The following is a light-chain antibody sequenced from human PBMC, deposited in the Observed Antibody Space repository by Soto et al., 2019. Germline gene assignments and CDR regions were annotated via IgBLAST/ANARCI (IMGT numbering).Light chain of an antibody. CDR1: QSISTY. J-gene: IGKJ1*01. Sequence: DMHMTQSPSSLSASVGDKITITCRASQSISTYLNWYQQKPGKAPKLLIFAAISLQSGVPSRFSGRGSGTEFTLTISSLQPEDFATYSCQQTYIYSLTFGQGTKVDIK. CDR2: AAI. CDR3: QQTYIYSLT. V-gene: IGKV1-39*01.